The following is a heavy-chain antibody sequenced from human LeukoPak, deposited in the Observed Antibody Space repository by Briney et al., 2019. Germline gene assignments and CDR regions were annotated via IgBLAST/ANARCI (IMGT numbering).Heavy chain of an antibody. CDR1: GGSISSYY. CDR3: ARATYYDYVWGSYRYYFDY. Sequence: PSETLSLTCTVSGGSISSYYWSWIRQPPGKGLEWIGYIYYSGSTNYNPSLKSRVTISVDTSKNQFSLKLSSVTAADTAVYYCARATYYDYVWGSYRYYFDYWGQGTLVTVSS. V-gene: IGHV4-59*01. D-gene: IGHD3-16*02. CDR2: IYYSGST. J-gene: IGHJ4*02.